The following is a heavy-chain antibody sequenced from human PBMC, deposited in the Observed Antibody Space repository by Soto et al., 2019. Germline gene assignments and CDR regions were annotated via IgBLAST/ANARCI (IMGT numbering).Heavy chain of an antibody. V-gene: IGHV1-18*01. J-gene: IGHJ4*02. Sequence: QVQLVQCGAEVKKPGASVKVSCKASGYTCTSYGISWVRQAPGQGLEWMGWISAYNGNTNYAQKLQGRVTMTTDTSTSTAYMELRSLRSDDTAVYHCAIGASQWLVQKRGLDYWGQGTMVTVSS. CDR1: GYTCTSYG. CDR2: ISAYNGNT. CDR3: AIGASQWLVQKRGLDY. D-gene: IGHD6-19*01.